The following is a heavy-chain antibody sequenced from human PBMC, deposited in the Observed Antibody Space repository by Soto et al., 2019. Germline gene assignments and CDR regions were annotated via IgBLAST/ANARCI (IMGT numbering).Heavy chain of an antibody. CDR3: AKDVVIVVVPAAANDAFDI. V-gene: IGHV3-23*01. CDR2: ISGSGGST. CDR1: GVTFSSYA. Sequence: PGGSLRLSYRASGVTFSSYAMSWVRQALGKGLEWVSAISGSGGSTYYADSVKGRFTISRDNSKNTLYLQMNSLRAEDTGVYYCAKDVVIVVVPAAANDAFDIWGQGTMVTVAS. J-gene: IGHJ3*02. D-gene: IGHD2-2*01.